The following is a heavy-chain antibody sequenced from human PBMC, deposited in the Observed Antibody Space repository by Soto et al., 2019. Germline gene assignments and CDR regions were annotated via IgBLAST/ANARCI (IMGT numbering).Heavy chain of an antibody. CDR1: GYSINSGYI. V-gene: IGHV4-38-2*02. CDR2: RYSTGTT. Sequence: SETLSLTCTVSGYSINSGYIWGWVRRPPGQGLEWIGSRYSTGTTYYNPSLRRRVKMSVDTSKNQLSLVLRSVTAADTAVYYCARPTVTHAAGFDYWGQGTLVTVSS. CDR3: ARPTVTHAAGFDY. D-gene: IGHD4-17*01. J-gene: IGHJ4*02.